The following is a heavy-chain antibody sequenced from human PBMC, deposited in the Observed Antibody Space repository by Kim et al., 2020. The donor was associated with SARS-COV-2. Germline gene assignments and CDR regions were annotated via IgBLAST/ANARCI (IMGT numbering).Heavy chain of an antibody. J-gene: IGHJ6*02. D-gene: IGHD2-15*01. CDR3: AKSVVAYYYYGMDV. Sequence: ADTVKGRFTISRDNSKNTLYLRMNRLRAEDTAVYYCAKSVVAYYYYGMDVWGQGTTVTVSS. V-gene: IGHV3-30-3*02.